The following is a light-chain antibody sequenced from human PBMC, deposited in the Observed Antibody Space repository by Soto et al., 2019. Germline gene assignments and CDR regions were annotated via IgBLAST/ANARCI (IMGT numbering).Light chain of an antibody. CDR3: QQSYARPFS. V-gene: IGKV1-39*01. Sequence: IQMTQSPSSLSASVGDRVTITCRASQSINTYVTWYEQKSGKAPKLLIYAASTLQSGVPSRFSGSGSGTDFTLTISSLQPEDFGTYYCQQSYARPFSFGQGTKLDIK. J-gene: IGKJ2*01. CDR1: QSINTY. CDR2: AAS.